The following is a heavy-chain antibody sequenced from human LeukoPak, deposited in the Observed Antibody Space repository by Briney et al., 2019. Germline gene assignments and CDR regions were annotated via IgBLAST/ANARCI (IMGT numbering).Heavy chain of an antibody. CDR1: GGTFSSYA. D-gene: IGHD3-22*01. Sequence: ASVKVSCKASGGTFSSYAISWERQAPGQGLEWMGGIIPIFGTANYAQKFQGRVTITADESTSTAYMELSSLRSEDTAVYYCARDYYDSSGYFDYWGQGTLVTVSS. CDR2: IIPIFGTA. CDR3: ARDYYDSSGYFDY. V-gene: IGHV1-69*01. J-gene: IGHJ4*02.